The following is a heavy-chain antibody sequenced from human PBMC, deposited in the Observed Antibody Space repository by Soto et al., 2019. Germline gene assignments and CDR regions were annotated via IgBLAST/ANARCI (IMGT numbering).Heavy chain of an antibody. J-gene: IGHJ5*02. D-gene: IGHD6-19*01. CDR3: ARENIAVAAVSNWFDP. Sequence: GGSLRLSCAASGFSFGIYAMTWVRQAPGKGLEWVSAISPRGTDTYYADSVKGRFTISRDNSKSTVYLEMHGLRAGDTAVYYCARENIAVAAVSNWFDPWGQGTLVTVSS. CDR1: GFSFGIYA. V-gene: IGHV3-23*01. CDR2: ISPRGTDT.